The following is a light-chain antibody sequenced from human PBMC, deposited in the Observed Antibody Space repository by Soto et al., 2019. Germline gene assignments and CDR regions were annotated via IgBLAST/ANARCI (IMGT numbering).Light chain of an antibody. Sequence: QSALTQAPSASGSPGQSVTISCTGTSSDFGGDKYVSWYQQHPGKAPRLMIYEVTERPSGVPDRFSGSKSGNTASLTVSGLQAEDEADYYCTLYGDVNNWVFGGGTKLTVL. J-gene: IGLJ3*02. CDR1: SSDFGGDKY. CDR2: EVT. CDR3: TLYGDVNNWV. V-gene: IGLV2-8*01.